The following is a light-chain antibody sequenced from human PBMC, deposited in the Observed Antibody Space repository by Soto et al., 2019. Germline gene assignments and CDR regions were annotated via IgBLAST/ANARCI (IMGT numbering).Light chain of an antibody. Sequence: EIVMTQSPATLSVSPGERVTLSCRASQSVTSNLAWYQHTPGQSPRLLISGASSGATGLPSRFSGSVSGTDFTLTINSLQSEDAAVYYCHQYQHWPVTFGGGTKVEIK. V-gene: IGKV3-15*01. CDR3: HQYQHWPVT. J-gene: IGKJ4*01. CDR2: GAS. CDR1: QSVTSN.